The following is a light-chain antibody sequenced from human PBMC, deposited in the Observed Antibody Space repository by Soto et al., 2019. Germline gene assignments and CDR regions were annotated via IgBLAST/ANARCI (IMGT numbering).Light chain of an antibody. J-gene: IGLJ1*01. CDR1: SSVVGGYDS. V-gene: IGLV2-11*01. CDR3: CSYLGSYSYV. Sequence: QSALTQPRSVSGSPGQSVTISCTGTSSVVGGYDSVSWYQQQPGKAPKLLIYDVTKRPSGVPNRFSGSKSGNTASLTISGLQAEDEADYYCCSYLGSYSYVFGTGTKVTVL. CDR2: DVT.